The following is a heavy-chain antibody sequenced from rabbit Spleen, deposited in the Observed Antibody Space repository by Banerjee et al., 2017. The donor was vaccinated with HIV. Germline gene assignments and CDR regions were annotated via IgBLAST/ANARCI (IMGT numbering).Heavy chain of an antibody. CDR2: IAVGSGGFT. CDR3: ARDTGTSFSSYGMDL. CDR1: GFSFSYSDY. D-gene: IGHD8-1*01. J-gene: IGHJ6*01. V-gene: IGHV1S40*01. Sequence: QSLEESGGDLVKPGASLTLTCTASGFSFSYSDYMCWVRQPPGKGLEWIACIAVGSGGFTYYANWAKGRFTISKTSSTTVTLQMTSLTAADTATYFCARDTGTSFSSYGMDLWGPGTLVTVS.